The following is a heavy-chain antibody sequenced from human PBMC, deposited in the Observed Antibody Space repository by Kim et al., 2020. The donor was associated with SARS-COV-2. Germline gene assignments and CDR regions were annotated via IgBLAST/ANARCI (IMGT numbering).Heavy chain of an antibody. Sequence: ASVKVSCKASAYTFTNYNINWVRQATGRGLEWMACMNPATGNTGYAQKFQGRLTMTRNTSISTAFMELSSLRFEDTAVYYCARGRQQLDGIDVWGQGNAVTVSS. J-gene: IGHJ6*02. CDR2: MNPATGNT. CDR3: ARGRQQLDGIDV. V-gene: IGHV1-8*01. CDR1: AYTFTNYN. D-gene: IGHD6-13*01.